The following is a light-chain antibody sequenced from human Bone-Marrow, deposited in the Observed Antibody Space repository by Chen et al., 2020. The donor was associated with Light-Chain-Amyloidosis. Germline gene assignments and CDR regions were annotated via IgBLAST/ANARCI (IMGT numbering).Light chain of an antibody. CDR3: SAYTITNTLV. J-gene: IGLJ1*01. V-gene: IGLV2-14*01. CDR1: SSYVGGDNH. Sequence: QSALTQPASVSGSPGQSITISCTGTSSYVGGDNHVSWYQQHPDNAPKLMIYEVTNRPSWVPNRFSGSKSGNTASLTISGLQTEDEAEYFCSAYTITNTLVFGSGTRVTVL. CDR2: EVT.